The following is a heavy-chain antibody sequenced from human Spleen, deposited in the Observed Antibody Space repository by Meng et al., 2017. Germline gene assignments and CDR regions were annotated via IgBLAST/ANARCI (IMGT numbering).Heavy chain of an antibody. CDR3: AKEGGADDYLNYFDY. CDR1: GFTFSRYA. J-gene: IGHJ4*02. V-gene: IGHV3-30*04. D-gene: IGHD4-11*01. CDR2: ISDDGSNK. Sequence: QVRLVESGGGVVQPGWSLRLSCAASGFTFSRYAMHWVRQAPGKGLEWVAVISDDGSNKYYADSVKGRFTISRHNSKNTLYLQMNSLRPEDTALYYCAKEGGADDYLNYFDYWGQGTLVTVSS.